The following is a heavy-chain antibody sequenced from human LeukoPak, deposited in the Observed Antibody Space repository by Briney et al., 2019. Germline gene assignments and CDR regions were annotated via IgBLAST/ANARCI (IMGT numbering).Heavy chain of an antibody. CDR1: GYTFTSYY. D-gene: IGHD3/OR15-3a*01. CDR3: ARESSLLLIFAGTGWFDP. Sequence: ASVKVSCKASGYTFTSYYMHWVRQAPGQGLEWMGIINPSGGSTSYAQKFQGRVTMTRDTSTSTVYMELSSLRSEDTAVYYCARESSLLLIFAGTGWFDPWGQGTLVTVSS. CDR2: INPSGGST. V-gene: IGHV1-46*01. J-gene: IGHJ5*02.